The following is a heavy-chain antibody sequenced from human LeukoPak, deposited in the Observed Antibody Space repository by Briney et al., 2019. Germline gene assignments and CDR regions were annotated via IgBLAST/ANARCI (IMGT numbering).Heavy chain of an antibody. CDR3: ARDRSPEGYYDSSHWDYYHGMDV. D-gene: IGHD3-22*01. CDR2: IYYSGST. V-gene: IGHV4-59*01. CDR1: GGPISNYY. J-gene: IGHJ6*02. Sequence: SETLSLTCTVSGGPISNYYWSWIRQPPGKGLEWIGYIYYSGSTNYNPSLKSRVTISVDTSKNQFSLNLSSVPAADTAMYYCARDRSPEGYYDSSHWDYYHGMDVWGQGTTVTVSS.